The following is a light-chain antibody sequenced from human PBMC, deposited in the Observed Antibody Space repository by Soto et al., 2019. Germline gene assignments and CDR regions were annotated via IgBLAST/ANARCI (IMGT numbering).Light chain of an antibody. V-gene: IGLV1-47*01. CDR3: AAWDDSLSGPVV. J-gene: IGLJ2*01. CDR2: RNN. CDR1: SSNIGSNY. Sequence: QSVLTQPPSASGTPGQRVTISCSGSSSNIGSNYVYWYQQLPGTAPKLLIYRNNQRPSAVPDRFSGSKSGTSASLAISGLRSEDEADYYCAAWDDSLSGPVVFGGGTKLTVL.